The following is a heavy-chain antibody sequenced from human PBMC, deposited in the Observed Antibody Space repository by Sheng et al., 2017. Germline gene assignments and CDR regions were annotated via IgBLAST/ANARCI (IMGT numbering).Heavy chain of an antibody. CDR2: IKQDGSEK. Sequence: EMQLVESGGGLVEPGGCLRLSCATSGFTFSSYWMSWVRQAPGKGLEWVANIKQDGSEKYYVDSVKGRFTISRDNANNSVYLQMNRLRAEDTAEYYCARDGYSGSVYGKNWFDPWGQGTLVTVS. CDR3: ARDGYSGSVYGKNWFDP. D-gene: IGHD1-26*01. J-gene: IGHJ5*02. V-gene: IGHV3-7*01. CDR1: GFTFSSYW.